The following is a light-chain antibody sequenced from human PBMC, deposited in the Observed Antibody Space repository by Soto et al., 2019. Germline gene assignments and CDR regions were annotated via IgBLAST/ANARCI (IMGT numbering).Light chain of an antibody. V-gene: IGLV1-47*01. CDR3: ATWDDSLSGVI. J-gene: IGLJ2*01. CDR2: KNN. CDR1: RSNIGSNY. Sequence: QSALTQPPSASGTPGQRVTISCSGSRSNIGSNYVYWYRQLPGTAPKLLIFKNNQRPSGVPDRLSGSKSDTSASLAITGLRPEDEADYYCATWDDSLSGVIFGGGTKLTVL.